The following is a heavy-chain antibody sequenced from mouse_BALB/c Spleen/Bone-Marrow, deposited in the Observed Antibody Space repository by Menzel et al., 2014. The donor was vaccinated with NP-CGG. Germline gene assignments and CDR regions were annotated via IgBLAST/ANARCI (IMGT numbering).Heavy chain of an antibody. D-gene: IGHD1-1*01. CDR1: GFTFTDYY. V-gene: IGHV7-3*02. J-gene: IGHJ2*01. CDR2: IRNKAYGYTT. CDR3: ARDMGGLLVDS. Sequence: EVHLVESGGGLVQPGGSLRLSCATSGFTFTDYYMNWVRQPPGKALEWLAFIRNKAYGYTTEYSASVKGRFTISRDNSQNILYLQMITLRAEDSATYYCARDMGGLLVDSWGQGTTLPVSS.